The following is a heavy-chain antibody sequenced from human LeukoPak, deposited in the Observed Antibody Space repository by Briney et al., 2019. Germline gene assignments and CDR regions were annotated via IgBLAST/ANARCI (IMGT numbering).Heavy chain of an antibody. CDR3: AREYYDILTGQTYYFDY. J-gene: IGHJ4*02. D-gene: IGHD3-9*01. Sequence: ASVKVSCKASGYTFTSYDINWVRQATGQGLEWMGWMNPNSGNAGYAQKFQGRVTMARNTSISTAYMELSSLRSEDTAVYYCAREYYDILTGQTYYFDYWGQGTLVTVSS. V-gene: IGHV1-8*01. CDR1: GYTFTSYD. CDR2: MNPNSGNA.